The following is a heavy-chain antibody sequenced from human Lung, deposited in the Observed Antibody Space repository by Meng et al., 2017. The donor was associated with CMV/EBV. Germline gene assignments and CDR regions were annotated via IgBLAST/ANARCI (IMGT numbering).Heavy chain of an antibody. V-gene: IGHV3-11*04. D-gene: IGHD2-2*01. Sequence: LXXAASGFTFSDYYMSWIRQAPGKGLEWVSYISSSGSTIYYADSVKGRFTISRDNAKNSLYLQMNSLRAEDTAVYYCARDLIVVVPAAPLDYYGMDVWGQGTTVTVSS. J-gene: IGHJ6*02. CDR3: ARDLIVVVPAAPLDYYGMDV. CDR1: GFTFSDYY. CDR2: ISSSGSTI.